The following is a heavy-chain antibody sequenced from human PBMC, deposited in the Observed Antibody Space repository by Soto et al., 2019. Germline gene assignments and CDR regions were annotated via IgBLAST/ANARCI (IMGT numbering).Heavy chain of an antibody. D-gene: IGHD3-9*01. Sequence: PGESLKISCKGSGYSFTSYWIGWVRQMPGKGLEWMGIIYPGDSDTRYSPSFQGQVTISADKSISTAYLKWSSLKASDTAFYFCARLGPQDDYDILTGFDYWGQGTLVTVSS. J-gene: IGHJ4*02. V-gene: IGHV5-51*01. CDR1: GYSFTSYW. CDR2: IYPGDSDT. CDR3: ARLGPQDDYDILTGFDY.